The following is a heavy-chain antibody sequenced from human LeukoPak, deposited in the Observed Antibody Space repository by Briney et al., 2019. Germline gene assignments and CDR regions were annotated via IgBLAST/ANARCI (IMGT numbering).Heavy chain of an antibody. CDR3: VREGEGPLSKDFDY. CDR1: GSTFTDHY. Sequence: SMKVSCKSSGSTFTDHYIHWVRQGPGQGLEWMGYIGPHSTFTSSPQEFQGRVTMTRDASMSTAYMELTRLTSDDTAVYYCVREGEGPLSKDFDYWGQGTLVTVSS. J-gene: IGHJ4*02. V-gene: IGHV1-2*02. CDR2: IGPHSTFT. D-gene: IGHD2/OR15-2a*01.